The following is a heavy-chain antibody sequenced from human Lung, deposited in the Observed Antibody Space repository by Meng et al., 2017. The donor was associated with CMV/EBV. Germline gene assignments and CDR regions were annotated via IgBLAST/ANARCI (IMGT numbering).Heavy chain of an antibody. CDR2: INHSGST. Sequence: GSFSGYYWSWIRQPPGKGLEWIGEINHSGSTNYNPSLKSRVTISVDTSKNQFSLKLSSVTAADTAVYYCARALRFLEWEDYYYGMDVWGQGTMVTVSS. CDR1: GSFSGYY. V-gene: IGHV4-34*01. D-gene: IGHD3-3*01. J-gene: IGHJ6*02. CDR3: ARALRFLEWEDYYYGMDV.